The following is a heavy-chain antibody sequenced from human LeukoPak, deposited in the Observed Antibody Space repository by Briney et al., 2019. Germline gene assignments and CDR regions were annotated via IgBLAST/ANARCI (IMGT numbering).Heavy chain of an antibody. CDR1: GVTFISYS. CDR3: ARDRDRNGSQSY. J-gene: IGHJ4*02. CDR2: IIPILGIA. Sequence: GASVTVSCKASGVTFISYSITWVRQAPGQGLEWMGRIIPILGIASYAQKFQGRVTMTTDISTSTAYMELRTLRSDDTAVYYCARDRDRNGSQSYWGQGTLVTVSS. V-gene: IGHV1-69*04. D-gene: IGHD1-26*01.